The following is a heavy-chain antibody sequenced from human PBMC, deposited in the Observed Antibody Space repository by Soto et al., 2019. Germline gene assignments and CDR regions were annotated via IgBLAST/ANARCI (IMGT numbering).Heavy chain of an antibody. CDR2: ISGSGGST. D-gene: IGHD1-26*01. J-gene: IGHJ4*02. CDR1: GFTFSSYA. V-gene: IGHV3-23*01. Sequence: GGSLRLSCAASGFTFSSYAMSWVRQAPGKGLEWVSAISGSGGSTYYADSVKGRFTISRDNSKNTLYLQMNSLRAEDTAVYYCATSGSYSPHFDYWGQGTLVTVSS. CDR3: ATSGSYSPHFDY.